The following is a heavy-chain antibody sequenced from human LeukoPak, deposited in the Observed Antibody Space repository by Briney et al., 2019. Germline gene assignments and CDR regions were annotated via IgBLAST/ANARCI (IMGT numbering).Heavy chain of an antibody. J-gene: IGHJ4*02. Sequence: PGGSLRLSCAASGFTFSSYSMNWVRQAPGKGLEWVSSISSSSSYIYYADSVKGRFTISRDNAKNSLYLQMNSLRAEDTAVYYCARDLLYYGSGIDYWGQGTLVTVSS. V-gene: IGHV3-21*01. CDR1: GFTFSSYS. CDR3: ARDLLYYGSGIDY. CDR2: ISSSSSYI. D-gene: IGHD3-10*01.